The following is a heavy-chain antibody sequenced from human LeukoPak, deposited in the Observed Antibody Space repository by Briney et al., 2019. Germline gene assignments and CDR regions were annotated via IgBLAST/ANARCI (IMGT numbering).Heavy chain of an antibody. CDR2: IYYRGRA. J-gene: IGHJ6*03. Sequence: SDTLSPTCTVSGGSISSHYSSWIRHPPGKGREWIGYIYYRGRANSNPSLKSRPTISVDTSKNQFSRKLISLTAADTAVYYGARGKWELLGSGGYYDMDVWGKGTTVTVSS. CDR1: GGSISSHY. D-gene: IGHD1-26*01. CDR3: ARGKWELLGSGGYYDMDV. V-gene: IGHV4-59*11.